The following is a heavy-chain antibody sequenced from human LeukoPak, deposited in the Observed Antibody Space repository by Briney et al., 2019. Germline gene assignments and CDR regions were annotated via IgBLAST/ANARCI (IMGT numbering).Heavy chain of an antibody. CDR1: GGSLSGYY. D-gene: IGHD3-10*01. Sequence: PSETLSLTCAVSGGSLSGYYWSWIRQPPAKGLEWIGEIYLRGSTNSNPSLKSRVTISVDTSKNQLSLKLSSVTAADTAVYYCARGRVGTMVRGISYYYAMDLWGQGTTVTVSS. V-gene: IGHV4-34*01. J-gene: IGHJ6*02. CDR2: IYLRGST. CDR3: ARGRVGTMVRGISYYYAMDL.